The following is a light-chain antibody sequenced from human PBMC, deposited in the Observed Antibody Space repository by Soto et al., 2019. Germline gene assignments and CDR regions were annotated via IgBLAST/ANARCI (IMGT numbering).Light chain of an antibody. CDR2: AAS. V-gene: IGKV3-20*01. Sequence: EIVLTQSPGTLSLSPGESATLSCMASQTVSSNYLAWYQQKPGQAPRLLIYAASTRATGIPDRFSGSGSGTDFTLSISRLEPEDFAVYYCQLYGTSPKPFGQGTKVEIK. J-gene: IGKJ1*01. CDR3: QLYGTSPKP. CDR1: QTVSSNY.